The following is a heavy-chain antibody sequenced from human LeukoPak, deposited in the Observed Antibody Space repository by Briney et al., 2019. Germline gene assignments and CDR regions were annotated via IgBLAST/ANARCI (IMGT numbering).Heavy chain of an antibody. Sequence: QPGRSLKLSCAASGFTVSRNYMNWVRQAPGKGLEWASVIYSGGSTYYADSVKGRFTISRDNSKNTVFLQMNSLRPDDTAKYYCARDGPYDTFSALDAFHIWGHGTMVAVSS. CDR3: ARDGPYDTFSALDAFHI. CDR2: IYSGGST. D-gene: IGHD2/OR15-2a*01. CDR1: GFTVSRNY. J-gene: IGHJ3*02. V-gene: IGHV3-53*01.